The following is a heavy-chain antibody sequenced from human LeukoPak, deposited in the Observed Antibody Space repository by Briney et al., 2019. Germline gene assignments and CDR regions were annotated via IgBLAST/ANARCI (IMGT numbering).Heavy chain of an antibody. CDR3: ARHHYCGGDCYVFQH. D-gene: IGHD2-21*02. CDR1: GYTFTGYY. V-gene: IGHV1-2*02. CDR2: INPNSGGT. J-gene: IGHJ1*01. Sequence: ASVKVSCKASGYTFTGYYMHWVRQAPGQGLEWMGWINPNSGGTNYAQKFQGRVTMTRDTSISTAYMELSRLRSDDAAVYYCARHHYCGGDCYVFQHWGQGTLVTVSS.